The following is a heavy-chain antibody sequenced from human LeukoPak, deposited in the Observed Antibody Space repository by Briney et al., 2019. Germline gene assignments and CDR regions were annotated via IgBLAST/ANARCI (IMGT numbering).Heavy chain of an antibody. Sequence: ASVKVSCKASGYTFTSYGISWVRQAPGQGLEWMGWISAYNGNTNYAQKLQGRVTMTTDTSTSTAYMELRSLRSDDTAVYYCARDLGSSGSYYYYYYGMDVWGRGTTVTVSS. CDR2: ISAYNGNT. V-gene: IGHV1-18*01. CDR3: ARDLGSSGSYYYYYYGMDV. D-gene: IGHD1-26*01. J-gene: IGHJ6*02. CDR1: GYTFTSYG.